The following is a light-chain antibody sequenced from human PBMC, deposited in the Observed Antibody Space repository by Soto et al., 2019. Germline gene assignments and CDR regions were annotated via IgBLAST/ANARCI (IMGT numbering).Light chain of an antibody. CDR1: SSDVGSYDL. Sequence: QSALTQPASVSGSPGQSITISCTGTSSDVGSYDLVSWYHQYPGKAPKLMIYEVSKRPSGVSNRFSGSKSDNTASLTISGIQDEDEAYYYCCSYAGSSTLVFGGGTKLTVL. CDR2: EVS. V-gene: IGLV2-23*02. J-gene: IGLJ3*02. CDR3: CSYAGSSTLV.